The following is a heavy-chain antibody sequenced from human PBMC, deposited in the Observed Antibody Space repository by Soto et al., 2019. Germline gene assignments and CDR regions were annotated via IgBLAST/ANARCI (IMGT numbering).Heavy chain of an antibody. V-gene: IGHV1-2*07. CDR2: IDPNSGVT. Sequence: ASVKVSCKAFDYSFTGYKIDWVRQTPGQGLEWMGWIDPNSGVTNYARKFQGRVTMTSDTSISTAYLEMRSLTTDDTAVYYCATNNRSSTSRGSDFDPRGQRTQVTV. CDR3: ATNNRSSTSRGSDFDP. D-gene: IGHD2-2*01. CDR1: DYSFTGYK. J-gene: IGHJ5*02.